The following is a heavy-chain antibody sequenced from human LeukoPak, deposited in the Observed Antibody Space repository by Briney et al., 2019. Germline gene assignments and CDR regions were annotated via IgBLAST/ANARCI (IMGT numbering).Heavy chain of an antibody. D-gene: IGHD4/OR15-4a*01. J-gene: IGHJ4*02. CDR3: ARRAGAYSHPYDY. CDR1: GFSLSSYA. Sequence: GGSLRLSCAAAGFSLSSYAMSWVRQAPGKGLEWVSVIYNSGGTYYADSVKGRFTISRDNSKNTLYLQMNSLRAEDTAVYYCARRAGAYSHPYDYWGQGTLVTVSS. V-gene: IGHV3-66*01. CDR2: IYNSGGT.